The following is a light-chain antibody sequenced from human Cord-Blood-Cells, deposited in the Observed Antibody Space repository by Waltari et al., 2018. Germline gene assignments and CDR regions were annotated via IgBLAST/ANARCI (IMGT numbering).Light chain of an antibody. J-gene: IGKJ2*01. V-gene: IGKV1-39*01. CDR2: AAS. Sequence: DIQMTQSPSSLQASVGDRVTITCRASQSISRYLNWYQQKPGKAPKLLIYAASSLQSGVPSRFSGSGSGTDFTLTISSLQPEDFATYYCQQSYSTLPYTFGQGTKLEIK. CDR3: QQSYSTLPYT. CDR1: QSISRY.